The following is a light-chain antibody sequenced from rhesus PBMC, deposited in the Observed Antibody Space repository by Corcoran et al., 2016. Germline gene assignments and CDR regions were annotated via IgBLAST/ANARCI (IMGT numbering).Light chain of an antibody. Sequence: DIQMTQSPSSLSASVGDRVTITCQASQGISNKLAWYQQKPGKVPKLLIFKASTLQSGVPSRFSGSGSVTDFTLTISSPQPEDFATYYCQHGYGTPYSFGQGTKVEIK. CDR2: KAS. CDR1: QGISNK. V-gene: IGKV1-25*01. CDR3: QHGYGTPYS. J-gene: IGKJ2*01.